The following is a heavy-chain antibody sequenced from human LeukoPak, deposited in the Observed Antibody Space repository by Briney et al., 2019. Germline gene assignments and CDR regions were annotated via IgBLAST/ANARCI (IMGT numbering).Heavy chain of an antibody. D-gene: IGHD1-26*01. J-gene: IGHJ4*02. Sequence: GGSLRLSRATSGFTFTDYAMSWVRQAPGKGPEWVSVITGSGGSPYYVDSVKGHFTISRDNSKNTLYLQMNSLRAEDTAVYFCAKGVVGATAFDYWGQGTLVTVSS. V-gene: IGHV3-23*01. CDR1: GFTFTDYA. CDR2: ITGSGGSP. CDR3: AKGVVGATAFDY.